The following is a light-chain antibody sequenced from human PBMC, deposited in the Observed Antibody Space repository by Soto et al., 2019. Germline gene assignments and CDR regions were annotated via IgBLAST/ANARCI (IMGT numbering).Light chain of an antibody. V-gene: IGKV3-11*01. J-gene: IGKJ4*01. Sequence: ELVLTQSPATLSLSPGARATLSCRASQSVSSYLAWYQQKPGQAPRLLIYDASNRATGIPARFSGSGSGTDLTITISSLEPEDFEVYYGQQRSNWPLTFGGGTKVDIK. CDR3: QQRSNWPLT. CDR1: QSVSSY. CDR2: DAS.